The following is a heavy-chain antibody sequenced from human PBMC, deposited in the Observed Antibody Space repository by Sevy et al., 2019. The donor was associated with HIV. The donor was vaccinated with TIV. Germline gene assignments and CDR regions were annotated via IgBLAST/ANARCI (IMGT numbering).Heavy chain of an antibody. CDR3: AGHGPNADSRGYYFYY. Sequence: GESLKISCKGSGYSFSSYWIGWVRQMPGKGLEWMGVIYPGDSDIRYSPSFQGQVTISADRSTSTAYLRWSSLQVSDTAIYYCAGHGPNADSRGYYFYYWGQGSLVTVSS. CDR2: IYPGDSDI. J-gene: IGHJ4*02. V-gene: IGHV5-51*01. D-gene: IGHD4-17*01. CDR1: GYSFSSYW.